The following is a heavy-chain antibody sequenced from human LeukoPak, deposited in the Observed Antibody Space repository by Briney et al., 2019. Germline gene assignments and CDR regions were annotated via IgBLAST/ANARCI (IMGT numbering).Heavy chain of an antibody. CDR1: GGSISSSSYY. CDR3: ARAAGTYYYDGSGYCFFDY. V-gene: IGHV4-39*07. CDR2: IYYSGSS. J-gene: IGHJ4*02. Sequence: SETLSLTCTVSGGSISSSSYYWGWIRQPPGKGLEWIGSIYYSGSSYYNPSIKSRVTISVDTSKNQFSLKLNSVTAADTAVYYCARAAGTYYYDGSGYCFFDYWGQGTLVTVSS. D-gene: IGHD3-22*01.